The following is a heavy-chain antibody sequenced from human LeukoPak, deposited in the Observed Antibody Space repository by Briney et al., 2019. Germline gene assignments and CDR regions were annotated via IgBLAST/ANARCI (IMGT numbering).Heavy chain of an antibody. J-gene: IGHJ4*02. CDR2: IYDSGST. CDR1: GGSISSSSYY. Sequence: ETLSLTCTVSGGSISSSSYYWGWIRQPPGKGLEWIGSIYDSGSTYYNPSLKSRVTISVDTSKNQFSLKLSSVTAADTAVYYCARRSSGWYSFDYWGQGTLVTVSA. CDR3: ARRSSGWYSFDY. V-gene: IGHV4-39*01. D-gene: IGHD6-19*01.